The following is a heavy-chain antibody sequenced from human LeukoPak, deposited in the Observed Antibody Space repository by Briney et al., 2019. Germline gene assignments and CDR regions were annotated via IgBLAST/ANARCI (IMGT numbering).Heavy chain of an antibody. CDR1: GFSLRSYA. CDR2: ILYDGSNK. Sequence: PGGSLRLSSVAPGFSLRSYALCCVCQSPGKGLEWVSLILYDGSNKSYADSAKGRFNTSTDKTNNTLYLQMNSLRGEDTAVYYFASSSGSHSSIQTFDYWGQGTLVTVSS. CDR3: ASSSGSHSSIQTFDY. D-gene: IGHD6-19*01. J-gene: IGHJ4*02. V-gene: IGHV3-30*04.